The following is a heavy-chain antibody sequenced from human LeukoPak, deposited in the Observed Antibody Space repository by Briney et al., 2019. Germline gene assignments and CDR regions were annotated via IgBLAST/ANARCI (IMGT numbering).Heavy chain of an antibody. CDR2: MNPNSGNT. D-gene: IGHD6-13*01. CDR3: ARVGVGSSSWYYYYYYYMDV. Sequence: ASVKVSCKASGYTFPSYDINWVRQATGQGLEWMGWMNPNSGNTGYAQKFQGRVTMTRNTSISTAYMELSSLRSEDTAVYYCARVGVGSSSWYYYYYYYMDVWGKGTTVTISS. J-gene: IGHJ6*03. CDR1: GYTFPSYD. V-gene: IGHV1-8*01.